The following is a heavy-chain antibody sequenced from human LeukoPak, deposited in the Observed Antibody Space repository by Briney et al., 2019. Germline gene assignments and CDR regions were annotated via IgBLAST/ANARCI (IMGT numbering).Heavy chain of an antibody. CDR1: GFSFSTYW. CDR2: IKSDGSEK. D-gene: IGHD2-15*01. J-gene: IGHJ5*02. Sequence: GGSLRLSCVASGFSFSTYWMSWVRQAPGKGLECVANIKSDGSEKYYVDSVKGRFTISRDNAKNSLYLKMNSLRAEDTAVYYCASGYCSGGSCYPNWFDPWGQGTLVTVSS. V-gene: IGHV3-7*01. CDR3: ASGYCSGGSCYPNWFDP.